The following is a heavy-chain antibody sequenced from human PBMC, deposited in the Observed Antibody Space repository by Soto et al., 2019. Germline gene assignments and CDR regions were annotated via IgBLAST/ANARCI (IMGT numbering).Heavy chain of an antibody. Sequence: GGSLRLSCAASGFTFSSYAMSWVRQAPGKGLEWVSAISGSGGSTYYADSVKGRFTISRDNSKNTLYLQMNSLRAEDTAVYYCARDGTYYDFWSGYRPASFDYWGQGTLVTVSS. D-gene: IGHD3-3*01. CDR3: ARDGTYYDFWSGYRPASFDY. CDR2: ISGSGGST. J-gene: IGHJ4*02. V-gene: IGHV3-23*01. CDR1: GFTFSSYA.